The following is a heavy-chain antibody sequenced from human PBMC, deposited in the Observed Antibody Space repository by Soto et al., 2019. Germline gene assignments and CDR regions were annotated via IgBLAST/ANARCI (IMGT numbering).Heavy chain of an antibody. CDR1: GFTFSSYG. CDR2: IWSDGSNK. D-gene: IGHD6-6*01. CDR3: ARERIAALHYYCGMDV. V-gene: IGHV3-33*01. J-gene: IGHJ6*02. Sequence: QVQLVESGGGVVQPGRSLRLSCAASGFTFSSYGMHWVRQAPGKGLEWVAVIWSDGSNKYYADSVKGRFTISRDNSKNTLYLQMNSLRAEATAVYYCARERIAALHYYCGMDVWGQGTTVSVSS.